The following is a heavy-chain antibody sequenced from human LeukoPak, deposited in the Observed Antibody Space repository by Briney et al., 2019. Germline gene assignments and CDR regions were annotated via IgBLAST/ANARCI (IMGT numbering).Heavy chain of an antibody. J-gene: IGHJ6*03. CDR2: IIPIFRTT. Sequence: ASVKVSCKASGYTFTSYGISWVRQAPGQGLEWMGGIIPIFRTTNYAQKFQGRVTITADESTSTAYMELSSLRSDDTAVYFCASFYCRNSDCYGGYYYMDVWGKGTTVTVSS. V-gene: IGHV1-69*13. CDR3: ASFYCRNSDCYGGYYYMDV. CDR1: GYTFTSYG. D-gene: IGHD2-21*02.